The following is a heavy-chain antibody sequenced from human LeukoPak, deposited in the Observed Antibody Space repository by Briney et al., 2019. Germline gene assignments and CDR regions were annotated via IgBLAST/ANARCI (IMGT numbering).Heavy chain of an antibody. Sequence: SVKVSCKASGGTFSSYTISWVRQAPGQGLEWMGRIIPILGIANYAQKFQGRVTMTRNTSISTAYMELSSLRSEDTAVYYCARHPTAMGFDYWGQGTLVTVSS. CDR2: IIPILGIA. V-gene: IGHV1-69*02. J-gene: IGHJ4*02. CDR3: ARHPTAMGFDY. CDR1: GGTFSSYT. D-gene: IGHD2-2*01.